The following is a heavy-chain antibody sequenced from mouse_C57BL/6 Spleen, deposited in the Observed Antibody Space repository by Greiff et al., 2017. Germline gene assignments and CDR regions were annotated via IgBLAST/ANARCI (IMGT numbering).Heavy chain of an antibody. J-gene: IGHJ1*03. CDR1: GYTFTDYN. D-gene: IGHD2-1*01. Sequence: VQLQQSGPELVQPGASVKMSCKASGYTFTDYNMHWVKQSHGKSLEWIGYINPNNGGTSYNQKFKGKATLTVNKSSSTAYMELRSLTSEDSAVYYCLYGNSLYWYFDVWGTGTTVTVSS. CDR3: LYGNSLYWYFDV. V-gene: IGHV1-22*01. CDR2: INPNNGGT.